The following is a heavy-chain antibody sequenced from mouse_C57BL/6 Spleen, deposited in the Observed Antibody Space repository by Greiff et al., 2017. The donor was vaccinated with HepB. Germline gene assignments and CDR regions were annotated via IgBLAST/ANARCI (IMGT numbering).Heavy chain of an antibody. J-gene: IGHJ3*01. CDR2: ISDGGSYT. CDR1: GFTFSSYA. CDR3: ARYYDEVAWFAY. V-gene: IGHV5-4*03. Sequence: EVMLVESGGGLVKPGGSLKLSCAASGFTFSSYAMSWVRQTPEKRLEWVATISDGGSYTYYPDNVKGRFTISRDNAKNNLYLQMSHLKSEDPAMYYCARYYDEVAWFAYWGQGTLVTVSA. D-gene: IGHD2-4*01.